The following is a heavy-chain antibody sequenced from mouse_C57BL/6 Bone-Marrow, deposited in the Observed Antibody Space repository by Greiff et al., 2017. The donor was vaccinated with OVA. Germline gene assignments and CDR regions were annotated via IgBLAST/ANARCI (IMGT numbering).Heavy chain of an antibody. V-gene: IGHV5-12*01. CDR2: ISNAGGST. CDR3: ARGGYYYGSSYRFAY. CDR1: GFTFSDYY. J-gene: IGHJ3*01. D-gene: IGHD1-1*01. Sequence: EVKLVESGGGLVQPGGSLKLSCAASGFTFSDYYMYWVRQTPEKRLEWVAYISNAGGSTYYPVTVKGRFTISRDNATNTLYLQMSRLKSEDRAMYYGARGGYYYGSSYRFAYWGQGTLVTVSA.